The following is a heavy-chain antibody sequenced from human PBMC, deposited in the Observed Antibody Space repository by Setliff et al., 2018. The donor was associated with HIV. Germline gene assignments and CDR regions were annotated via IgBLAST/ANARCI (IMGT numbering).Heavy chain of an antibody. CDR3: ARASGDTSKFVNYYYYYMDV. CDR1: GGSFSGNY. V-gene: IGHV4-34*01. Sequence: SETLSLTCAVYGGSFSGNYWSWIRQPPGKGLEWIGDINHGGSTNYNPSLKSRVTISVDMSKNQISLKLSSVTAADTAVYYYARASGDTSKFVNYYYYYMDVWGKGTTVTVSS. J-gene: IGHJ6*03. CDR2: INHGGST. D-gene: IGHD6-19*01.